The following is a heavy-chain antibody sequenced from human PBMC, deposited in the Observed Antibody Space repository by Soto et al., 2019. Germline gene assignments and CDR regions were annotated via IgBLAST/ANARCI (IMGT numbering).Heavy chain of an antibody. CDR3: ARAGDDYDFWSGYYRGDAFDI. V-gene: IGHV3-21*01. D-gene: IGHD3-3*01. CDR2: ISSSSSYI. Sequence: PGGSLRLSCAASGFTFSSYSMNWVRQAPGKXLEWVSSISSSSSYIYYADSVKGRFTISRDNAKNSLYLQMNSLRAEDTAVYHCARAGDDYDFWSGYYRGDAFDIWGQGTMVTVSS. CDR1: GFTFSSYS. J-gene: IGHJ3*02.